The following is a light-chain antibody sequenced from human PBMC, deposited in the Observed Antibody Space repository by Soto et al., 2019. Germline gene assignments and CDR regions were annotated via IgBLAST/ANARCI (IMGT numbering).Light chain of an antibody. V-gene: IGLV2-14*03. J-gene: IGLJ1*01. Sequence: QSALTQPASVSGSPGQSITISCTGASSDVDGYNYVSWFQQYPGKAPKLMIYDVTKRPSGVSGRFSASISGSTASLTISGLQAEDEADYYCCSYSSMTYVFGTGTKVTVL. CDR3: CSYSSMTYV. CDR1: SSDVDGYNY. CDR2: DVT.